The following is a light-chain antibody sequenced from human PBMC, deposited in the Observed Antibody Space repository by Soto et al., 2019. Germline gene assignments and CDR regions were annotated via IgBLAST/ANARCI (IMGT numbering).Light chain of an antibody. J-gene: IGLJ1*01. CDR2: EVT. Sequence: QSALTQPASVSGSPGQSITISCTGTSHDVGHYDYVSWYQQHPGKAPKILIYEVTYRPSGVSNRFSASKSGNTASLTISGLQPEDEADYYCNSYTSSNTLVFGTGTKLTVL. V-gene: IGLV2-14*01. CDR3: NSYTSSNTLV. CDR1: SHDVGHYDY.